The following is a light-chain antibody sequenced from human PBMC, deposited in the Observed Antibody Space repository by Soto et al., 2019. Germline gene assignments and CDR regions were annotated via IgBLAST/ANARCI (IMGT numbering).Light chain of an antibody. CDR2: EVS. CDR3: TSYTTTNTLYV. V-gene: IGLV2-14*01. CDR1: SSDVGGYIY. Sequence: QSVLTQPASVSGSPGESITISCTGTSSDVGGYIYVSWFQQHPGKAPKLIVYEVSNRPSGVSGRFSGSKSGNTASLTISGLQAEDEADYYCTSYTTTNTLYVFGTGTKVTV. J-gene: IGLJ1*01.